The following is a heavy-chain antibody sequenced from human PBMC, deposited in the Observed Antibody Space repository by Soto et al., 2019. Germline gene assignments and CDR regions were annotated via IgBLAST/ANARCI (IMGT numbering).Heavy chain of an antibody. CDR2: IYPYDTDT. CDR3: ARHLVGSTRGNFNY. Sequence: RGESLKTSCKTAGYSFTSYWIGWVRQMPGKGMEWMGNIYPYDTDTRYSPSFQGQVTISGDTSITSAYLQWSGLRASDTVMYLCARHLVGSTRGNFNYWGQGTLVTV. D-gene: IGHD2-2*01. CDR1: GYSFTSYW. J-gene: IGHJ4*01. V-gene: IGHV5-51*01.